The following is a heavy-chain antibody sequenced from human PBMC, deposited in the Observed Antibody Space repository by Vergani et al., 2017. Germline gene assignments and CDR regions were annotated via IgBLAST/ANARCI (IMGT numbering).Heavy chain of an antibody. CDR3: ARGRWFGEPMRY. CDR1: GCSISSYY. Sequence: QVQLQESGPGLVKPSETLSLTCTVSGCSISSYYWSWIRQPPGKGLEWIGYIYYSGSTNYNPSLKGRVTISVDTSKNQFSLKLSSVTAADTAVYYCARGRWFGEPMRYWGQGTLVTVSS. D-gene: IGHD3-10*01. V-gene: IGHV4-59*01. CDR2: IYYSGST. J-gene: IGHJ4*02.